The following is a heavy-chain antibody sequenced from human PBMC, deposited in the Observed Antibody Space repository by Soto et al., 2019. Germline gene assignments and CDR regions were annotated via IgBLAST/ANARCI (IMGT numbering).Heavy chain of an antibody. D-gene: IGHD6-6*01. CDR2: INPSGGST. CDR1: GYTFTSYY. J-gene: IGHJ6*03. Sequence: ASVKVSCKPSGYTFTSYYMHWVRQAPGQGLEWMGIINPSGGSTSYAQKFQGRVTMTRDTSTSTVYMELSSLRSEDTAVYYCARDSSSSSATPYYYYYYMDVWGKGTTVTVS. CDR3: ARDSSSSSATPYYYYYYMDV. V-gene: IGHV1-46*03.